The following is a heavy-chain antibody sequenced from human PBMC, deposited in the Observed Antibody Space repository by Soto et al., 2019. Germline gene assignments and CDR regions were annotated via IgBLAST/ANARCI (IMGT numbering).Heavy chain of an antibody. Sequence: ASVKVSCKASGYTFTSYGISWVRQAPGQGLEWMGWISAYNGNTNYAQKLQGRVTMTTDTSTSTAYMELRSLRSDDTAVYYCARRYCSGSTSTDLHPHYWRQGTLVTVSS. V-gene: IGHV1-18*01. J-gene: IGHJ4*02. CDR1: GYTFTSYG. CDR2: ISAYNGNT. CDR3: ARRYCSGSTSTDLHPHY. D-gene: IGHD2-15*01.